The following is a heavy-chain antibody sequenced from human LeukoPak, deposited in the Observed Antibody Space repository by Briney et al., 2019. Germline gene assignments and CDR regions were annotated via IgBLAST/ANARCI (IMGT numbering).Heavy chain of an antibody. CDR3: ARDFRDGYTFSSDY. D-gene: IGHD5-24*01. CDR1: GFTFSSYS. CDR2: IYSGGST. Sequence: GGSLRLSCAASGFTFSSYSMNWVRQAPGKGLEWVPVIYSGGSTYYADSVKGRFTISRDNSKNTLYLQMNSLRAEDTAVYYCARDFRDGYTFSSDYWGQGTLVTVSS. V-gene: IGHV3-53*01. J-gene: IGHJ4*02.